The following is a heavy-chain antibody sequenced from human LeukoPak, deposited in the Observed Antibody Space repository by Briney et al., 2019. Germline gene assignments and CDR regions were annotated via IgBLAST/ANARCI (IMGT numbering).Heavy chain of an antibody. J-gene: IGHJ6*02. CDR1: GFTFSSYA. D-gene: IGHD2-2*01. CDR2: ISGSGGST. Sequence: PGASLRLSCAASGFTFSSYAMSWVRQAPGKGLEWVSAISGSGGSTYYADSVKGRFTISRDNSKNTLYLQMNSLRAEDTAVYYCAKRGYCSSTSCPTPRQGAVDVWGQGTTVTVSS. CDR3: AKRGYCSSTSCPTPRQGAVDV. V-gene: IGHV3-23*01.